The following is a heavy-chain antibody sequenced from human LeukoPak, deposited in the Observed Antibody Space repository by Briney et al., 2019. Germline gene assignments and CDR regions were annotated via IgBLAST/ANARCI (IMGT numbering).Heavy chain of an antibody. CDR1: EFTFSSYE. J-gene: IGHJ5*02. V-gene: IGHV3-48*03. CDR3: ARIPDYYYDSSGYVA. D-gene: IGHD3-22*01. CDR2: ISGSGNTI. Sequence: GGSLRLSCAASEFTFSSYEMNWVRQAPGKALEWGSYISGSGNTIYYADSVKGRFTISRDNAKNSLYLQMNSLRAEDTAVYYCARIPDYYYDSSGYVAWGQGTLVTVSS.